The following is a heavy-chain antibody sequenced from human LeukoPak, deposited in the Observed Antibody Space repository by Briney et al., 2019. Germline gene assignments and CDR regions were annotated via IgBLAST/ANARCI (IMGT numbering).Heavy chain of an antibody. J-gene: IGHJ3*02. CDR3: ARVYFGIDSAAFDI. CDR2: IYYSGST. Sequence: SETLSLTCTVSGGSISSYYWSWIRQPPGKGLEWIGYIYYSGSTNYNPSLKSRVTISVDTSKNQFSLKLSSVTAADTAVYYCARVYFGIDSAAFDIXXXGTMVTVSS. CDR1: GGSISSYY. D-gene: IGHD3-10*01. V-gene: IGHV4-59*01.